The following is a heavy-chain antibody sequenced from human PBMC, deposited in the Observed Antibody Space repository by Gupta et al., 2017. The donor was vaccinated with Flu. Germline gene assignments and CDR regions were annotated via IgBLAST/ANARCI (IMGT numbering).Heavy chain of an antibody. Sequence: EVQLVESGGGLVQPGGSLRLSCVASGFTFRSYWMSWVRQAPGKGLEWVANIKPDGSEKYYVDSVKGRFTISRDNAKNSLYLQMNSLRAEDTAVYYCARSSDSRCDYWGQGTLVTVSS. D-gene: IGHD6-13*01. V-gene: IGHV3-7*01. CDR1: GFTFRSYW. CDR3: ARSSDSRCDY. CDR2: IKPDGSEK. J-gene: IGHJ4*02.